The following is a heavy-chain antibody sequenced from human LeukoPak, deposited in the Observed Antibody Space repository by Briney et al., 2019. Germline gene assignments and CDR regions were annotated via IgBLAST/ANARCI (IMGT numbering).Heavy chain of an antibody. CDR2: ISRSSSDI. J-gene: IGHJ6*02. V-gene: IGHV3-21*01. Sequence: PGGSLRLSCAASGFTFCSYSMNWVRQAPGKGLEWVSSISRSSSDIYYADSVKGRFTISRDNAKNSLYLQMNSLRAEDTAVYYCARAHCSSTSCYQGYGTYYYYYGMDVWGQGTTVTVSS. CDR3: ARAHCSSTSCYQGYGTYYYYYGMDV. D-gene: IGHD2-2*01. CDR1: GFTFCSYS.